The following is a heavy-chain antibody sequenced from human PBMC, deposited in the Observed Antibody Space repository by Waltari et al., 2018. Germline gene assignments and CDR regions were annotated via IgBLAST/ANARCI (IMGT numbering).Heavy chain of an antibody. J-gene: IGHJ4*02. Sequence: EVQLVESGGGLVKPGGSLRLYCAASGFTFSSYSMNWVRQAPGKGLEWVSSISSSSSYIYYADSVKGRFTISRDNAKNSLYLQMNSLRAEDTAVYYCARAPDDYDILTGYYHYWGQGTLVTVSS. CDR3: ARAPDDYDILTGYYHY. CDR2: ISSSSSYI. CDR1: GFTFSSYS. V-gene: IGHV3-21*03. D-gene: IGHD3-9*01.